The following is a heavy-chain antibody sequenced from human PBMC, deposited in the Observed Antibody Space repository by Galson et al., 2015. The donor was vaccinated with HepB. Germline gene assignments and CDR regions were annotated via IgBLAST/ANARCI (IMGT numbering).Heavy chain of an antibody. CDR3: VKDSLRSGSYYISSVGYFDY. D-gene: IGHD3-10*01. V-gene: IGHV3-64D*06. CDR1: GFTFSSYA. CDR2: ISSNGGST. Sequence: SLRLSCAASGFTFSSYAMHWVRQAPGKGLEYVSAISSNGGSTYYADSVKGRFTISRDNSKNTLYLQMSSLRAEDTAVYYCVKDSLRSGSYYISSVGYFDYWGQGTLVTVSS. J-gene: IGHJ4*02.